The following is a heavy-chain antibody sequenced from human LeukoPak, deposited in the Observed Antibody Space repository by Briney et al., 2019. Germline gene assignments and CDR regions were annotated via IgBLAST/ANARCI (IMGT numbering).Heavy chain of an antibody. Sequence: GGSLRLSCAASGFTFSSYAMSWVRQAPGKGLEWVSGINSDGSSTTYADSVKGRFTISRDNAKNTLYLQMNNLRAEDTAVYYCARGRYYGMDVWGQGTTVTVSS. CDR3: ARGRYYGMDV. CDR1: GFTFSSYA. J-gene: IGHJ6*02. CDR2: INSDGSST. V-gene: IGHV3-74*03.